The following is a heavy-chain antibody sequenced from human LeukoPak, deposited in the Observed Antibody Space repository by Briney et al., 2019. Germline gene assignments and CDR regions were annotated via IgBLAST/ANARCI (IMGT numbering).Heavy chain of an antibody. CDR1: GFTFSSYG. CDR3: VSGSGYSYFDY. Sequence: GGSLRLSCAASGFTFSSYGMRWVRQAPGKGLEWVAVISYDGSNKYYADSVKGRFTISRDNSKNTLYLQMNSLRAEDTAVYYCVSGSGYSYFDYWGQGTLVTVSS. J-gene: IGHJ4*02. V-gene: IGHV3-30*03. D-gene: IGHD3-22*01. CDR2: ISYDGSNK.